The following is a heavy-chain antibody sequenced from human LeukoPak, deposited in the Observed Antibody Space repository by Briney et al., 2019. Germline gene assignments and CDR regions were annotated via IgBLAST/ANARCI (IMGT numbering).Heavy chain of an antibody. J-gene: IGHJ6*03. D-gene: IGHD6-19*01. Sequence: PGGSLRLSCAASGFTFSSYAMSWVRQAPGKGLEWVSAISGSGGSTYYADSVKGRFTISRDNSKNTLYLQMNSLRAEDTAVYYCAKAKAVAGQPVYYYYYMDVWGKGTTVTVSS. CDR1: GFTFSSYA. CDR2: ISGSGGST. V-gene: IGHV3-23*01. CDR3: AKAKAVAGQPVYYYYYMDV.